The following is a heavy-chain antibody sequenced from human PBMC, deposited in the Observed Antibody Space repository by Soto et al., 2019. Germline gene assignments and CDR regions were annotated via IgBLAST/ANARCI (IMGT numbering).Heavy chain of an antibody. CDR1: GFTFGDYA. CDR3: TRDPRDIVVVVADAYNWFDP. Sequence: GGSLRLSCTASGFTFGDYAMSWVRQAPGKGLEWVGFIRSKAYGGTTEYAASVKGRFTISRDDSKSIAYLQMNSLKTEDTAVYYCTRDPRDIVVVVADAYNWFDPWGQGTLVTVSS. V-gene: IGHV3-49*04. CDR2: IRSKAYGGTT. D-gene: IGHD2-15*01. J-gene: IGHJ5*02.